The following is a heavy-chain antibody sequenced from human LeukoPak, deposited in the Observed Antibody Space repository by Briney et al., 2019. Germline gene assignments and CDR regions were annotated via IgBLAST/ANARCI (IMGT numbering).Heavy chain of an antibody. CDR2: FYTSGSS. CDR1: GGSISSYY. Sequence: SETLSLTCTVSGGSISSYYWSWIRQPAGKGLEWIGRFYTSGSSNYNPSLKSRVTMSVDTSKNQFSLRLSSVTAADTAVYYCARYFDWPWAFDIWGQGTMVTVSS. V-gene: IGHV4-4*07. CDR3: ARYFDWPWAFDI. D-gene: IGHD3-9*01. J-gene: IGHJ3*02.